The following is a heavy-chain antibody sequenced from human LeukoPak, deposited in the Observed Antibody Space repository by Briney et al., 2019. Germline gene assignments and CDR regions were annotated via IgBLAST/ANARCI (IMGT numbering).Heavy chain of an antibody. CDR3: ARDKGYWFDP. D-gene: IGHD6-13*01. J-gene: IGHJ5*02. Sequence: PGRSLRLSCAASGFTFSSYGMHWVRQAPGKGLEWVAVIWYDGSNKYYADSVKGRFTISRDNSKNTLYLQMNSLRAEDTAEYYCARDKGYWFDPWGQGTLVTVSS. CDR1: GFTFSSYG. CDR2: IWYDGSNK. V-gene: IGHV3-33*01.